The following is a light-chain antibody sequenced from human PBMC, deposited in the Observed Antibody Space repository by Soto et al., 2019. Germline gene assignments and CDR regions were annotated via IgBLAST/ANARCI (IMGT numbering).Light chain of an antibody. V-gene: IGKV3-15*01. CDR1: QSVSSN. J-gene: IGKJ5*01. CDR3: QQYGYSPIT. Sequence: EIVMTQSPATLSVSPGERATLSCSASQSVSSNLAWYQQRPGQGPRLLIYGASTRATGIPARFSGSGSGTDFTLTIDGLEPEDFVVYYCQQYGYSPITFGQGTRLEIK. CDR2: GAS.